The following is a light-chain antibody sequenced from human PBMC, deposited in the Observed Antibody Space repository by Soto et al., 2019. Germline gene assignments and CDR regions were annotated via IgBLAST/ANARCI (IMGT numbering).Light chain of an antibody. CDR2: RVS. V-gene: IGLV3-9*01. CDR3: QVWDSSTARV. CDR1: NIGSKN. Sequence: SYELTQPLSVSVALGQTARITCGGNNIGSKNVHWYQQKPGQAPVLVIYRVSNRPSGIPERFSGSNSGNTATLTISRAKAGDEADYYCQVWDSSTARVFGGGTKLTVL. J-gene: IGLJ3*02.